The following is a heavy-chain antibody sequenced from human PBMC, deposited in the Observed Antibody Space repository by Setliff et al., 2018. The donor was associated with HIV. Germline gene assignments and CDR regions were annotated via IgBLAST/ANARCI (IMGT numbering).Heavy chain of an antibody. CDR1: GFTFSSYS. CDR2: ISSSGAHI. V-gene: IGHV3-21*06. J-gene: IGHJ6*02. D-gene: IGHD3-9*01. CDR3: ARGGRLQYFDWPSYALDV. Sequence: TGGSLRLSCAASGFTFSSYSMNWVRQAPGKGLEWVASISSSGAHIYSADSLQGRFTISRDNEKNSLYLQMNSLRAEDTAVYFCARGGRLQYFDWPSYALDVWGQGTTVTVSS.